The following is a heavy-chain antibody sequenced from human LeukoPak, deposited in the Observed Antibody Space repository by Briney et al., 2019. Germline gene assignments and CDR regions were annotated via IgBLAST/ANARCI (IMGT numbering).Heavy chain of an antibody. J-gene: IGHJ4*02. CDR2: INSDGSST. CDR3: ARFYGGRLQYFDY. Sequence: GGSLRLSCAASGFTFSSYWMHWVRHAPGKGLVWVSRINSDGSSTSYADSVKGRFTISRDNAKNTLYLQMNSLRAEDTAVYYCARFYGGRLQYFDYWGQGTLVTVSS. D-gene: IGHD5-24*01. CDR1: GFTFSSYW. V-gene: IGHV3-74*01.